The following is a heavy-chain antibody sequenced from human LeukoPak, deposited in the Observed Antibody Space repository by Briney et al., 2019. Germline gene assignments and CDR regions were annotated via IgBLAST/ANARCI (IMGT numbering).Heavy chain of an antibody. Sequence: GGSLRLSCAASGFTFSSYTMHWVRQAPGKGLEWVAVISYDGSNKYYADSVKGRFIISRDNSKNTLYLQMNSLRAEDTAVYYCARDRRIVVVPAAPVGAFDYWGQGTLVTVSS. CDR1: GFTFSSYT. J-gene: IGHJ4*02. CDR3: ARDRRIVVVPAAPVGAFDY. V-gene: IGHV3-30*04. D-gene: IGHD2-2*01. CDR2: ISYDGSNK.